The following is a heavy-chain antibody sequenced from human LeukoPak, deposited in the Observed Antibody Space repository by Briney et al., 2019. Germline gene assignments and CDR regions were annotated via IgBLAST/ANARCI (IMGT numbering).Heavy chain of an antibody. Sequence: GGSLRLSCAASGFVFSSYAMNWVRQPPAKGLEWISGIGGSHSTFYAASVKGRFPISQDNCKNTLYLQMNSLRGEDTAFYYCATETLVLGGVASWGQGILVTVSS. CDR2: IGGSHST. CDR1: GFVFSSYA. CDR3: ATETLVLGGVAS. J-gene: IGHJ5*01. V-gene: IGHV3-23*01. D-gene: IGHD3-16*01.